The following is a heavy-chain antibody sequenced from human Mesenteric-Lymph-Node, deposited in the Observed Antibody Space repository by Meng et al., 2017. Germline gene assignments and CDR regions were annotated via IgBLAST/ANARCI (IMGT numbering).Heavy chain of an antibody. D-gene: IGHD3-10*01. CDR3: ASEYHYGSGSYGLFDY. V-gene: IGHV3-9*01. CDR2: ISWNSGSI. Sequence: GGSLRLSCAASGFTFDDYAMHWVRQAPGKGLEWVSGISWNSGSIGYADSVKGRFTISRDNAKNSLYLQMNSLRAEDTAVYYCASEYHYGSGSYGLFDYWGQGTLVTVSS. J-gene: IGHJ4*01. CDR1: GFTFDDYA.